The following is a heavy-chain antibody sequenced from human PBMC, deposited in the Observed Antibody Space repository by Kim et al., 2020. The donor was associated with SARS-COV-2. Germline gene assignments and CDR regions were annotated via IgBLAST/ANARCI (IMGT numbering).Heavy chain of an antibody. CDR3: ARGQFGSMSNNWFDS. CDR2: INPANGDT. D-gene: IGHD3-10*01. Sequence: ASVKVSCKASGYTFINYDMHWVRQAPGQRPEWMGWINPANGDTRYSQNFQGRVTTTRDTSATTVYMELTALRSDDTAVYYCARGQFGSMSNNWFDSWGQGTLVTVSS. J-gene: IGHJ5*01. V-gene: IGHV1-3*01. CDR1: GYTFINYD.